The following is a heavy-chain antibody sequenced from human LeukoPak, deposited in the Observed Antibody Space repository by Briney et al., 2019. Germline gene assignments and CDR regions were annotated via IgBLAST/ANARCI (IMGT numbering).Heavy chain of an antibody. D-gene: IGHD3-3*01. CDR2: IYYSGST. Sequence: SETLSLTCTVSGGSISSYYWSWIRQPPGKGLEWIGYIYYSGSTNYNPSLKSRVTISVDTSKNQFSLKLSSVTAADTAVYYCARYSYDFWSGYNIDYWGQGTLVTVSS. J-gene: IGHJ4*02. V-gene: IGHV4-59*01. CDR3: ARYSYDFWSGYNIDY. CDR1: GGSISSYY.